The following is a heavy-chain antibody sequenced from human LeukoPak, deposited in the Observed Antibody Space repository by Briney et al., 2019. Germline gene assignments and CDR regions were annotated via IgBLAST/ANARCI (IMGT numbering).Heavy chain of an antibody. CDR3: AKDQAVAGPGSDY. Sequence: GGSLRLSCSVSGFTFSTYVMHWVRQAPGKGLEYVSAISSNGDNTYYADSVKGRFTISRDNSKNTLYLQMNSLRAEDTAVYYCAKDQAVAGPGSDYWGQGTLVTVSS. J-gene: IGHJ4*02. CDR1: GFTFSTYV. V-gene: IGHV3-64*04. CDR2: ISSNGDNT. D-gene: IGHD6-19*01.